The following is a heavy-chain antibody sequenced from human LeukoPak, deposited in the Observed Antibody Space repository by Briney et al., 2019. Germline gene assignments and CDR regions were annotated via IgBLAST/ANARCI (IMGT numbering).Heavy chain of an antibody. CDR2: IRTGGGAI. CDR3: PRGTEYCLDP. J-gene: IGHJ5*02. V-gene: IGHV3-48*03. Sequence: GGSLRHSCAASGCSFSAYVMNWVRQAPGKGLEWGSYIRTGGGAIYYGDTVKGRFTISRDNAKDPLYLEMNSLRAEDTAIYYWPRGTEYCLDPWGQGTLVTVSS. D-gene: IGHD2-15*01. CDR1: GCSFSAYV.